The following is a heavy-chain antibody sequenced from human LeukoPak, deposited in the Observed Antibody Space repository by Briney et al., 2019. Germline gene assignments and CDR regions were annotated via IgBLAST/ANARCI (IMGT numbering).Heavy chain of an antibody. CDR1: GFAFSNQA. D-gene: IGHD4-23*01. CDR3: AASVYGGNTHFDY. V-gene: IGHV3-23*01. Sequence: PGGSLRLSCAASGFAFSNQAMGWVRQAPGKGLEWVSVISDSGSITYYADSVKGRFTISRDNSKNTLYLQMNSLRAEDTAVYYCAASVYGGNTHFDYWGQGTLVTVSS. CDR2: ISDSGSIT. J-gene: IGHJ4*02.